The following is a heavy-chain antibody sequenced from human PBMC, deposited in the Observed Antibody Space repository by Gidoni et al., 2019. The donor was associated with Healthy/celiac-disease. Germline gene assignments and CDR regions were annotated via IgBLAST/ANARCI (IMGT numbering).Heavy chain of an antibody. CDR3: ARDSSTEWELRGYFQH. D-gene: IGHD1-26*01. J-gene: IGHJ1*01. CDR1: GFTFSSSA. CDR2: ISYDGSNK. V-gene: IGHV3-30-3*01. Sequence: QVQLVESGGGVVQPGRSLRLSCAASGFTFSSSAMHWVRQAPGKGLEWVAVISYDGSNKYYADSVKGRFTISRDNSKNTLYLQMNSLRAEDTAVYYCARDSSTEWELRGYFQHWGQGTLVTVSS.